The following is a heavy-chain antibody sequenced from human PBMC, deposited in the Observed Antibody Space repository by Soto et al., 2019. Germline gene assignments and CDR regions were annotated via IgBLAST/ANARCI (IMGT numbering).Heavy chain of an antibody. CDR2: INAGNGNT. CDR1: GYTFTSYA. V-gene: IGHV1-3*01. J-gene: IGHJ4*02. D-gene: IGHD2-15*01. CDR3: ARPWSYGVYYCDY. Sequence: QVQLVQSGAEVKKPGASVKVSCKASGYTFTSYAMHWVRQAPGQRLEWMGWINAGNGNTKYSQKFQGRVTITRDTSASTAYMELSSLRSEDTAVYYCARPWSYGVYYCDYWGQGTLVTVSS.